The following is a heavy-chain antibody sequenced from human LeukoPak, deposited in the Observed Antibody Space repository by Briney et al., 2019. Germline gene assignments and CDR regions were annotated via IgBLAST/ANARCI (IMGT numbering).Heavy chain of an antibody. CDR1: GFSFSTYS. D-gene: IGHD2-21*02. Sequence: PGGSLRLSCAASGFSFSTYSMNWVRQAPRKGLERVSVIYSGGSTYYADSVKGRFTISRDNSKNTLYLQMNSLRAEDTAVYYCARDRKVVTAPDYYYYYMDVWGKGTTVTVSS. V-gene: IGHV3-53*01. J-gene: IGHJ6*03. CDR3: ARDRKVVTAPDYYYYYMDV. CDR2: IYSGGST.